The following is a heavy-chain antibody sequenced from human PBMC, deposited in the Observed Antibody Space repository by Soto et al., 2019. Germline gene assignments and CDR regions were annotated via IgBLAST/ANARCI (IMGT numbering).Heavy chain of an antibody. D-gene: IGHD1-26*01. CDR3: GHSSNLLTEDAQVGDFDY. CDR2: IYWDDDE. CDR1: GFSLTTDGEG. Sequence: QITLKESGPTLVKSTQTLTLTCTFSGFSLTTDGEGVGWVRQSPGEALEWLALIYWDDDERYSPSLKTRLTSTKDISRHEMIPVMPSMEPWDTSTYCCGHSSNLLTEDAQVGDFDYWGQGT. V-gene: IGHV2-5*02. J-gene: IGHJ4*02.